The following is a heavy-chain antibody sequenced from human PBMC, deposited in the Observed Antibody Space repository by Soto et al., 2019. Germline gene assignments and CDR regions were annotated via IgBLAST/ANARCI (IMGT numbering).Heavy chain of an antibody. J-gene: IGHJ4*02. CDR1: GFSLSNARMG. V-gene: IGHV2-26*01. Sequence: SGPTLVNPTETLTLTCTVSGFSLSNARMGVSWIRQPPGKALEWLAHIFSNDEKSYSTSLKSRLTISKDTSKSQVVLTMTNMDPVDTASYYCARIGKGGYFDWLFEYYFDYWGQGTLVTVSS. CDR3: ARIGKGGYFDWLFEYYFDY. CDR2: IFSNDEK. D-gene: IGHD3-9*01.